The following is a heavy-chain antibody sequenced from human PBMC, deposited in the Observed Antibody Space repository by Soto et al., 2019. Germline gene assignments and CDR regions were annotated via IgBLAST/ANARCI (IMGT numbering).Heavy chain of an antibody. CDR1: SASISSENW. CDR3: TRAGNYIFDD. D-gene: IGHD1-26*01. CDR2: IYHSGST. J-gene: IGHJ4*02. Sequence: SETLSLTCSVSSASISSENWWSWVRQHPGKGLEWIGEIYHSGSTNYNPSLKRRVTISIDKSKNQFSLMLTSLSAADTAVDDCTRAGNYIFDDWGQGALVTVSS. V-gene: IGHV4-4*02.